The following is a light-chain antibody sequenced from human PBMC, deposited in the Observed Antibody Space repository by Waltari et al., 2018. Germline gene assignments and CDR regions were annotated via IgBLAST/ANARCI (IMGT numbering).Light chain of an antibody. CDR3: QEYDSLPVT. CDR2: KSS. CDR1: QSVKNS. Sequence: TWRASQSVKNSLAWYQQKPGKAPKVLVHKSSRLESGVPSRFSGIGYGTEFTLTISSLQPDDFATYYCQEYDSLPVTFGGGTKVEIK. J-gene: IGKJ4*01. V-gene: IGKV1-5*03.